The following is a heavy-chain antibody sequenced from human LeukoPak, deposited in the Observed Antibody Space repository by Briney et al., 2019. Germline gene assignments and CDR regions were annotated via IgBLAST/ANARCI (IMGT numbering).Heavy chain of an antibody. Sequence: GGSLRLSCAASRFTFDDYGMSWVRQAPGKGLEWVSGINWNGASTGYADSVKGRFTFSRDNAKNSLYLQMNSLRAEDTALYHCARTSYDILTGYYQHFDYWGQGTLVTVSS. D-gene: IGHD3-9*01. V-gene: IGHV3-20*01. CDR1: RFTFDDYG. J-gene: IGHJ4*02. CDR3: ARTSYDILTGYYQHFDY. CDR2: INWNGAST.